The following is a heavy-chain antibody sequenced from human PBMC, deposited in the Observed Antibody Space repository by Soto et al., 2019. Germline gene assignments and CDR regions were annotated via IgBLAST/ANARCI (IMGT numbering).Heavy chain of an antibody. V-gene: IGHV3-23*01. CDR2: ISGSGGRT. J-gene: IGHJ5*02. D-gene: IGHD2-2*01. CDR3: ASLPAATYWLDP. CDR1: GFTFSNYD. Sequence: GGSLRLSCAASGFTFSNYDMSWVRQAPGRGLEWVSGISGSGGRTHYADSVKGRFTISRDKSKNRLYLQMNSLRAEDTAVYYCASLPAATYWLDPWAREPWSPSPQ.